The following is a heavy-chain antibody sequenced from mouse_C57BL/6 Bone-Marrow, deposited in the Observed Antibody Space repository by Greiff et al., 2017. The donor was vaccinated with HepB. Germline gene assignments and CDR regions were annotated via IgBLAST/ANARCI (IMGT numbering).Heavy chain of an antibody. CDR1: GFTFSNYW. CDR2: IRLKSDNYAT. J-gene: IGHJ4*01. V-gene: IGHV6-3*01. CDR3: TTMIRGAMDY. Sequence: EVKLVESGGGLVQPGGSMKLSCVASGFTFSNYWMNWVRQSPEKGLEWVAQIRLKSDNYATHYAESVKGRFTISRDDSKSSVYLQMNNLRAEDTGIYYCTTMIRGAMDYWGQGTSVTVSS. D-gene: IGHD2-4*01.